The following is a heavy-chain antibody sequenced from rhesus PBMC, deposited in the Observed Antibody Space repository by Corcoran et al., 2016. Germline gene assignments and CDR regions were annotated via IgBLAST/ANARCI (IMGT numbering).Heavy chain of an antibody. CDR2: IYGSSGNT. Sequence: QVQLQESGPGLVKPSETLSLTCAVSGGSVSSGYGWIWIRQPPGKVLEWICYIYGSSGNTYYNPSLKSRVTISQDTSKSHFSLKLSSVTAADTAVYYCARGGSWSFDSWGQGVLVTVSS. D-gene: IGHD6-13*01. J-gene: IGHJ4*01. CDR1: GGSVSSGYG. CDR3: ARGGSWSFDS. V-gene: IGHV4S7*01.